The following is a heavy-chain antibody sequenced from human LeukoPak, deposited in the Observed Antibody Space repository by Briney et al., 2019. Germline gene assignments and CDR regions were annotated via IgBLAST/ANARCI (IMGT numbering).Heavy chain of an antibody. CDR1: GFTFSSYW. CDR2: IKRDGREK. J-gene: IGHJ4*02. CDR3: ARDPSRGYTYGYGDY. V-gene: IGHV3-7*01. D-gene: IGHD5-18*01. Sequence: GGSLRLSCAASGFTFSSYWMEGVGQPPGKGLEGGANIKRDGREKYYVHSVKGRFTISRDNATNSLYLQMNSLRAEDTAVYYCARDPSRGYTYGYGDYWGQGTLVTVSS.